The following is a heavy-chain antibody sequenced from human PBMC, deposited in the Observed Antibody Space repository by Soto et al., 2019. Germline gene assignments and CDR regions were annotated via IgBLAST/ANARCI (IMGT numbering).Heavy chain of an antibody. CDR3: AKGPKLERRAYFDY. D-gene: IGHD1-1*01. J-gene: IGHJ4*02. CDR1: GFTFSSYG. Sequence: QVQLVESGGGVVQPGRSLRLSCAASGFTFSSYGMHWVRQAPGKGREWVAVISYDGSNKYYADSVKGRFTISRDNSKNTLYLQMNSLRAEDTAVYYCAKGPKLERRAYFDYWGQGTLVTVSS. V-gene: IGHV3-30*18. CDR2: ISYDGSNK.